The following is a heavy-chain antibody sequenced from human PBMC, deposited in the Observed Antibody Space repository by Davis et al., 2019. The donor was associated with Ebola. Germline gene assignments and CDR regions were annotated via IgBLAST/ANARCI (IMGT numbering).Heavy chain of an antibody. J-gene: IGHJ4*02. D-gene: IGHD4-17*01. CDR3: ARDGDYGDYPY. Sequence: PSETLSLTCAVSGYSISRGYYWAWIRQPPGKGLEWIGSINRNGMSSSLPSLKSRATISVDPSKNQFSLNLHSVTAADTAVYYFARDGDYGDYPYWGQGTLVTVSS. V-gene: IGHV4-38-2*02. CDR2: INRNGMS. CDR1: GYSISRGYY.